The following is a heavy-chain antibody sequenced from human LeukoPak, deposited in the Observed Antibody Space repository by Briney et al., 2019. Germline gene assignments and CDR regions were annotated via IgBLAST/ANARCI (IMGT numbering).Heavy chain of an antibody. CDR2: IYISGTT. CDR1: GVSIGSYY. D-gene: IGHD5-12*01. V-gene: IGHV4-4*07. Sequence: SETLSLTCSVSGVSIGSYYWSWVRQTAGKGLEWIGRIYISGTTNYNPSLNSRVTMSIDTSKNQFSLKLTSVTAADTGVYYCARTGGYDYHIDHWGQGTQVTVSS. J-gene: IGHJ4*02. CDR3: ARTGGYDYHIDH.